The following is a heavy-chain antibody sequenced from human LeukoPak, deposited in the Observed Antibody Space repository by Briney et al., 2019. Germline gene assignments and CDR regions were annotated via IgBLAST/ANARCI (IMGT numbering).Heavy chain of an antibody. V-gene: IGHV4-59*08. CDR3: ARHGYYYDSSGYSFDY. CDR2: IYYSGGT. Sequence: SETLSLTCTVSGGSISSYYWSWIRQPPGKGLEWIGYIYYSGGTNYNPSLKGRVTISVDTSKNQFSLKLSSVTAADTAVYYCARHGYYYDSSGYSFDYWGQGTLVTVSP. D-gene: IGHD3-22*01. J-gene: IGHJ4*02. CDR1: GGSISSYY.